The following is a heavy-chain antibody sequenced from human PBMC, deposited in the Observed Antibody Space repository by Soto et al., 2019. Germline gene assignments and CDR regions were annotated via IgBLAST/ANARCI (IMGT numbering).Heavy chain of an antibody. Sequence: EVQLVESGGGLVQPGGSLRLSCAASGFTFRDYGVNWVRQTPGQGLEWISYISSGSDTIYYADSVKCRFTISRDNAKNSLFLQMNSLRDEATAVYYCARVSTTWADDYWGQGTLVTVSS. CDR3: ARVSTTWADDY. J-gene: IGHJ4*02. D-gene: IGHD7-27*01. CDR2: ISSGSDTI. CDR1: GFTFRDYG. V-gene: IGHV3-48*02.